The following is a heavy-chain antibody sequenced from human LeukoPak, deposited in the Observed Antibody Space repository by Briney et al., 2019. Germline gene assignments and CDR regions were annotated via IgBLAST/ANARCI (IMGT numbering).Heavy chain of an antibody. CDR3: AREAGYSSSWLDY. V-gene: IGHV4-59*01. CDR2: IYSSGST. Sequence: SETLSLTCNVSGGSIRGYYWSWIRQPPGKGLEWIGYIYSSGSTNYNPSLKSRVTMSVDTSKNQFSLKLSSVTAADTAVYYCAREAGYSSSWLDYWGQGTLVTVSS. J-gene: IGHJ4*02. CDR1: GGSIRGYY. D-gene: IGHD6-13*01.